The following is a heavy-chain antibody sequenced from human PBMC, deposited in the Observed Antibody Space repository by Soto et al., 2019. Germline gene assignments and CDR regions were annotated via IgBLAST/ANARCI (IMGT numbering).Heavy chain of an antibody. Sequence: QVQLVESGGGLVKPGPSLRLSCAASGFTFSRHGMHGVGQTPGKGLEWLAVILNDASGHWYADSVKGRFTISRDNFENTLYLQMNGLRLEDTAMYYCARDDDYPDNGFDYWGQGTLVTVSS. D-gene: IGHD4-17*01. CDR1: GFTFSRHG. J-gene: IGHJ4*02. V-gene: IGHV3-33*01. CDR2: ILNDASGH. CDR3: ARDDDYPDNGFDY.